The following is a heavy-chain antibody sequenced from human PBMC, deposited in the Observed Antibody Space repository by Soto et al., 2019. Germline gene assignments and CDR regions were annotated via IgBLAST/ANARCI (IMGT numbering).Heavy chain of an antibody. J-gene: IGHJ5*02. D-gene: IGHD2-2*01. CDR2: ISYDGGNK. CDR3: ARYLRLLASPDP. V-gene: IGHV3-30-3*01. Sequence: QVQLVESGGGVVQPGRSLRLSCAASGFTFSNYAMHWVRQAPGRGLAWVAAISYDGGNKYYADSVKGRFTISRDNSKNTLYLQINSLKTEDTAVYYCARYLRLLASPDPWGQGTLVTVSS. CDR1: GFTFSNYA.